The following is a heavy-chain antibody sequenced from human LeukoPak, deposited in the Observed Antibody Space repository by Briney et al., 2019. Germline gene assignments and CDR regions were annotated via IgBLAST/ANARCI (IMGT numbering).Heavy chain of an antibody. CDR1: GGSISSSSYY. Sequence: PSETLSLTCTASGGSISSSSYYWGWIRQPPGKGLEWIGSIYYSGSTYYNPSLKSRVTISVDTSKNQFSLKLSSVTAADTAVYYCASCHYYDSSDWFDPWGQGTLVTVSS. J-gene: IGHJ5*02. CDR3: ASCHYYDSSDWFDP. D-gene: IGHD3-22*01. CDR2: IYYSGST. V-gene: IGHV4-39*01.